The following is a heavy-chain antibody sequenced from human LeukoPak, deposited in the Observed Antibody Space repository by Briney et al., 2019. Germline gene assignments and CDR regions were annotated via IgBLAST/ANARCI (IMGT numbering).Heavy chain of an antibody. CDR2: IYYSGST. Sequence: SQTLSLTFTVSGGSISSGGYYWSWIRQHPGKGLEWIGYIYYSGSTYYNPSLKSRVTISVDTSKNQFSLKLSSVTAADTAVYYCARDVPSLGRPDTFDIWGQGTMVTVSS. CDR3: ARDVPSLGRPDTFDI. D-gene: IGHD6-6*01. V-gene: IGHV4-31*03. CDR1: GGSISSGGYY. J-gene: IGHJ3*02.